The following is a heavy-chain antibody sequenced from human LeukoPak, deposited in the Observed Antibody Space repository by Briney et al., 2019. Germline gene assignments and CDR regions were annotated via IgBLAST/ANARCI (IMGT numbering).Heavy chain of an antibody. V-gene: IGHV4-34*01. CDR1: GGSFSGYY. J-gene: IGHJ4*02. CDR2: INHSGST. CDR3: ARGLWSSSDYYSDY. Sequence: SETLSLTCAVYGGSFSGYYWSWIRQPPGKGLEWIGEINHSGSTNYNPSLKSRVTISVDTSKNQFSLKLSSVTAADTAVYYCARGLWSSSDYYSDYWGQGTLVTVSS. D-gene: IGHD6-6*01.